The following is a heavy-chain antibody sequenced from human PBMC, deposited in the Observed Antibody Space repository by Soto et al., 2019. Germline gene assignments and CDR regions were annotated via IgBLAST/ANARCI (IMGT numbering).Heavy chain of an antibody. V-gene: IGHV4-34*01. CDR3: ERVERGTATTVVDAFEI. Sequence: QVQLQQWGAGLLKPSETLSLTCAVFGGSVNSGNYYWSWIRHPPGKGLEWIGEMSHSGGTHFNPSLRRRVTTSVATSTIQFSLKMCSGTAAVTAPYNCERVERGTATTVVDAFEIWSPVTMVTVSS. CDR2: MSHSGGT. CDR1: GGSVNSGNYY. D-gene: IGHD1-1*01. J-gene: IGHJ3*02.